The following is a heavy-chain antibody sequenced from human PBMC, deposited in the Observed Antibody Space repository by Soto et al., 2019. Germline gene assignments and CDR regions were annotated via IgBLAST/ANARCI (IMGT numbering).Heavy chain of an antibody. CDR1: GFTFSSYV. CDR3: AKVEDSSGWFSGDFDY. CDR2: ISGGGGTT. Sequence: GGSLRLSCAASGFTFSSYVMSWVRQAPGKGLEWVSGISGGGGTTYYADSVKGRFTISRDNSKNTLYLQMNSLRAEDTAVYYCAKVEDSSGWFSGDFDYWGQGTLVTVSS. V-gene: IGHV3-23*01. J-gene: IGHJ4*02. D-gene: IGHD6-19*01.